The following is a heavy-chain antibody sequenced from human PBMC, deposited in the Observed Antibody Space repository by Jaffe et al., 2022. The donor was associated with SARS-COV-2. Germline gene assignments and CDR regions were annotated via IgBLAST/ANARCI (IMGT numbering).Heavy chain of an antibody. CDR1: GGSISSSSYY. CDR3: AREVDTAMDNYYYYYMDV. D-gene: IGHD5-18*01. J-gene: IGHJ6*03. Sequence: QLQLQESGPGLVKPSETLSLTCTVSGGSISSSSYYWGWIRQPPGKGLEWIGSIYYSGSTYYNPSLKSRVTISVDTSKNQFSLKLSSVTAADTAVYYCAREVDTAMDNYYYYYMDVWGKGTTVTVSS. CDR2: IYYSGST. V-gene: IGHV4-39*02.